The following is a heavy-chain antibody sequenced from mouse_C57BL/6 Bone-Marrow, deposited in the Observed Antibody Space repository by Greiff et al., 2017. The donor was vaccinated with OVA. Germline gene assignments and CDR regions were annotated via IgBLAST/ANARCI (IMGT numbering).Heavy chain of an antibody. CDR2: IYPGDGDT. CDR1: GYAFSSSW. J-gene: IGHJ3*01. CDR3: APYDYDSWFAY. V-gene: IGHV1-82*01. Sequence: QVKLQQSGPELVKPGASVKISCKASGYAFSSSWMNWVKQRPGKGLEWIGRIYPGDGDTNYNGKFKGKATLTADKSSSTAYMQLSSLTSEDSAVYFCAPYDYDSWFAYWGQGTLVTVSA. D-gene: IGHD2-4*01.